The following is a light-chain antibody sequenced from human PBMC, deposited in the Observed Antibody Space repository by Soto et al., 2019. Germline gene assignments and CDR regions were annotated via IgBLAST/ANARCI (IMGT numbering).Light chain of an antibody. CDR2: EVS. J-gene: IGLJ1*01. CDR3: SSYAGSNNLGV. Sequence: QSVLTQPPSASGSPGQSVTISCTGTSSDVGGCSYVSWYQQHPGKAPKLMIYEVSKRPSGVPDRFSGSKSGNTASLTVSGLQAEDEADYYCSSYAGSNNLGVFGTGTKVTVL. V-gene: IGLV2-8*01. CDR1: SSDVGGCSY.